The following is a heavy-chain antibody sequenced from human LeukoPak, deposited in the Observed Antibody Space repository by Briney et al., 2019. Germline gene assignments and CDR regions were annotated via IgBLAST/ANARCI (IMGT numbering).Heavy chain of an antibody. CDR3: ARVVVVRQYNWFDP. CDR2: IYYSGST. CDR1: GGSISSGGYY. J-gene: IGHJ5*02. Sequence: SETLSLTCTVSGGSISSGGYYWSWIRRHPGKGLEWIGYIYYSGSTYYNPSLKSRVTISVDTSKNQFSLKLSSVTAADTAVYYCARVVVVRQYNWFDPWGQGTLVTVSS. D-gene: IGHD3-22*01. V-gene: IGHV4-31*03.